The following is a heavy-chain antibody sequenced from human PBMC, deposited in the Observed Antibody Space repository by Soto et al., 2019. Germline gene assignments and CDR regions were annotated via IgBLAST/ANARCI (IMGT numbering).Heavy chain of an antibody. CDR1: GYTFTSYD. J-gene: IGHJ3*02. D-gene: IGHD2-15*01. CDR3: ASTLGPGSCSGGSCYFPSGAFDI. V-gene: IGHV1-8*01. CDR2: MNPNSGNT. Sequence: ASVKVSCKASGYTFTSYDINWVRQATGQGLEWMGWMNPNSGNTGYAQKFQGRVTMTRNTSIGTAYMELSSLRSEDTAVYYCASTLGPGSCSGGSCYFPSGAFDIWGQGTMVTVSS.